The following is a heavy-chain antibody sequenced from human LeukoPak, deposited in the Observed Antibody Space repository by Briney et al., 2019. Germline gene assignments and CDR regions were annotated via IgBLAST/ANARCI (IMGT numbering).Heavy chain of an antibody. CDR2: IYPGDSDT. J-gene: IGHJ4*02. D-gene: IGHD6-19*01. V-gene: IGHV5-51*01. CDR1: GYSSTSYW. Sequence: GESLKISCKGSGYSSTSYWIGWVRQMPGKGLEWMGIIYPGDSDTRYSPSFQGQVTISADRSITTAFLQWNSLKASDTAMYYCARGGSSGWHFYFDYWGQGTLVTASS. CDR3: ARGGSSGWHFYFDY.